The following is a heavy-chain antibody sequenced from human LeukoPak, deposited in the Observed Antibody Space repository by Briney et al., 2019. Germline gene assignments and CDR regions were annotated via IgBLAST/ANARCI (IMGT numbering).Heavy chain of an antibody. CDR2: INHSGST. CDR3: ARVGVDYSGNIIKYYFDY. J-gene: IGHJ4*02. V-gene: IGHV4-34*01. CDR1: GGSFSDYY. Sequence: PSETLSLTCAVYGGSFSDYYWIWIRQPPGKGLEWIGQINHSGSTNYNPSLKSRVTISLDTSKNQFSLKLSPVIAADTAVYYCARVGVDYSGNIIKYYFDYWGQGTLVTVSS. D-gene: IGHD4-23*01.